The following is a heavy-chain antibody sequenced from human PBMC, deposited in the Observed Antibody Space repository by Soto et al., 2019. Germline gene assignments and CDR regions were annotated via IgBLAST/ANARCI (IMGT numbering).Heavy chain of an antibody. Sequence: PSETLSLTCTVSGGAISSYYWSWIRQPPGKGLEWIGYIYYSGSTNYNPSFNSRVTISVDTSKNQFSLKLNSVTAADTAVYYCARHPPRGNTGWSFDYWGQG. D-gene: IGHD6-19*01. CDR1: GGAISSYY. V-gene: IGHV4-59*08. CDR2: IYYSGST. CDR3: ARHPPRGNTGWSFDY. J-gene: IGHJ4*02.